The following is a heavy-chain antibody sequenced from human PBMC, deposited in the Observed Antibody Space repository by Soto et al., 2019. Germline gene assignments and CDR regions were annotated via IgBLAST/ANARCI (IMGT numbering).Heavy chain of an antibody. V-gene: IGHV1-69*05. D-gene: IGHD3-22*01. CDR1: GGTFSSYA. Sequence: VKVSCQASGGTFSSYAISWVRQAPGQGLEWMGGTIPIFGTANYAQKFQGRVTVSTDTSISTTYMELSSLTSEDTAVYYCTRAPLGIIVAPDFWGQGTLVTVSS. J-gene: IGHJ4*02. CDR3: TRAPLGIIVAPDF. CDR2: TIPIFGTA.